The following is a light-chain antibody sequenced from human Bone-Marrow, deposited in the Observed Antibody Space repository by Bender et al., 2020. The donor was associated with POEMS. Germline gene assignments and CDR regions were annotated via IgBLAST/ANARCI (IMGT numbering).Light chain of an antibody. CDR3: CSDATSSTFYV. V-gene: IGLV2-14*01. J-gene: IGLJ1*01. CDR1: SSDVGGYNY. CDR2: DVS. Sequence: QSALTQPASVSGSPGQSVTISCTGTSSDVGGYNYVSWYQQNPGKAPKLMIYDVSNRPSGVSNRFSGSKSGNTASLTISGLQAEDEADYYCCSDATSSTFYVFGTGTKVTVL.